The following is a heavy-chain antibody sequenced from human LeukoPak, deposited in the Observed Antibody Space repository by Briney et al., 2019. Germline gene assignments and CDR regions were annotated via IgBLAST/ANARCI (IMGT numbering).Heavy chain of an antibody. Sequence: GGSRRPSCAAYGFTFSNAWMSWVRQAPGKGLEWVGRIKSKTDGGTTDYAAPVKGRFTISRDGSKNTLYLEMNSLKTEDTAVYYCTTDRPRLALSIPGGATTFYYYYYGMDVWGQGATVTVSS. CDR3: TTDRPRLALSIPGGATTFYYYYYGMDV. J-gene: IGHJ6*02. CDR2: IKSKTDGGTT. V-gene: IGHV3-15*01. CDR1: GFTFSNAW. D-gene: IGHD1-26*01.